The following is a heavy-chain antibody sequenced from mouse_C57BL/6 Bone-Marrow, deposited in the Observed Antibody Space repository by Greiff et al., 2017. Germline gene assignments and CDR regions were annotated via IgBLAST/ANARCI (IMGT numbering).Heavy chain of an antibody. Sequence: QVQLQQPGAELVKPGASVKLSCKASGYTFTSYWMQWVKQRPGQGLEWIGEIDPSDGYTNYNQKFKGKATLTVDTSSSTAYMQLSSLTSEDSAVYDCAREGLLRSLAKDYWGQGTSVTVSS. V-gene: IGHV1-50*01. J-gene: IGHJ4*01. D-gene: IGHD1-1*01. CDR2: IDPSDGYT. CDR3: AREGLLRSLAKDY. CDR1: GYTFTSYW.